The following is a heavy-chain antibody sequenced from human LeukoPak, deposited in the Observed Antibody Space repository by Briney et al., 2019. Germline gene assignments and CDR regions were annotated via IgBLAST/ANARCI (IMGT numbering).Heavy chain of an antibody. D-gene: IGHD3-10*01. J-gene: IGHJ4*02. CDR1: GGSISSSSYY. V-gene: IGHV4-31*03. CDR2: IYYSGST. Sequence: PSETLSLTCTVSGGSISSSSYYWGWIRQHPGKGLEWIGYIYYSGSTYYNPSLKSRVTISVDTSKNQFSLKLSSVTAADTAVYYCARDRSSYGSGFDYWGQGTLVTVSS. CDR3: ARDRSSYGSGFDY.